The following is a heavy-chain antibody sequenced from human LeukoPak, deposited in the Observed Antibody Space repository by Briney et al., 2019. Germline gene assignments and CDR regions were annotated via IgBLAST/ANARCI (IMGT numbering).Heavy chain of an antibody. D-gene: IGHD3-3*01. CDR1: GFTFSSYS. J-gene: IGHJ5*02. CDR2: ISSSSSYI. V-gene: IGHV3-21*01. CDR3: ARDSSGTPGYPVEHYYDFGGSDPNWFYP. Sequence: GGSLRLSCAASGFTFSSYSMHWVRQPPGKGLEWVSSISSSSSYIYHADSVKGRLIISRDHDKNSLYLQMSSPRAEGPALYFCARDSSGTPGYPVEHYYDFGGSDPNWFYPGGRGTLATVS.